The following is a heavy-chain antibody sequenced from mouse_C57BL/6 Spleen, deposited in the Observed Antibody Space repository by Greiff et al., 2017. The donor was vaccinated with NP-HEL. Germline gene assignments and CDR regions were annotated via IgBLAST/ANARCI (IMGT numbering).Heavy chain of an antibody. Sequence: VQLQQSGPGLVKPSQSLSLTCSVTGYSITSGYYWNWIRQFPGNKLEWMGYISYDGSNNYNPSLKNRISITRDTSKNQFFLKLNSVTTEDTATYYCAGDSSGYVGWFAYWGQGTLVTVSA. CDR3: AGDSSGYVGWFAY. V-gene: IGHV3-6*01. CDR2: ISYDGSN. J-gene: IGHJ3*01. D-gene: IGHD3-2*02. CDR1: GYSITSGYY.